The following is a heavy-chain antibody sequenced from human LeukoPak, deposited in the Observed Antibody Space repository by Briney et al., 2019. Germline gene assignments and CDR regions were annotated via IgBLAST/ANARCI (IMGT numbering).Heavy chain of an antibody. CDR2: IYYSGST. Sequence: SETLSLTCTVSGGSISSYYWSWIRQPPGKGLEWIGYIYYSGSTNYNPSLKSRVTISVDTSKNQFSLKLSSVTAADTAVYYCARVGRYCSGGSCYEGSDYCGQGTLVTVSS. D-gene: IGHD2-15*01. J-gene: IGHJ4*02. CDR1: GGSISSYY. CDR3: ARVGRYCSGGSCYEGSDY. V-gene: IGHV4-59*01.